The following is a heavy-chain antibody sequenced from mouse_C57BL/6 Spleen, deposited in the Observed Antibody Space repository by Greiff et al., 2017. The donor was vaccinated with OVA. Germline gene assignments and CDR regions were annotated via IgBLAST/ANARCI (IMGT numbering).Heavy chain of an antibody. CDR2: INPNNGGT. CDR1: GYTFTDYN. D-gene: IGHD1-1*01. Sequence: EVQLQQSGPELVKPGASVKIPCKASGYTFTDYNMDWVKQSPGKSLEWIGDINPNNGGTIYNQKFKGKATLTVDKSSSTAYMELRSLTSEDTAVYYCARPYYYGSSYEWYFDVWGTGTTVTVSS. CDR3: ARPYYYGSSYEWYFDV. V-gene: IGHV1-18*01. J-gene: IGHJ1*03.